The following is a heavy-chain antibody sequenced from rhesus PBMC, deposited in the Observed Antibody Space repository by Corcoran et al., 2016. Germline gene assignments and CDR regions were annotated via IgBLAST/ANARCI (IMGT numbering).Heavy chain of an antibody. Sequence: QVQLQESGPGLVKPSETLSLTCTVSGGSISGFYYWSWIRQPPGKGREGIGDIFGNTASPYYNPSRKSRVTISKDTSNNQFSVCLDSVTAADTAVYYCARRNTGSWNPFDYWGQGVLVTVSS. CDR2: IFGNTASP. CDR1: GGSISGFYY. V-gene: IGHV4-143*01. J-gene: IGHJ4*01. CDR3: ARRNTGSWNPFDY. D-gene: IGHD6-25*01.